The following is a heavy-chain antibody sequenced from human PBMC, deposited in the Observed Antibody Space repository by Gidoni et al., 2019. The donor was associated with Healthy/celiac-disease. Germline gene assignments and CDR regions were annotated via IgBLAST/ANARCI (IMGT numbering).Heavy chain of an antibody. V-gene: IGHV1-8*01. D-gene: IGHD1-26*01. CDR1: AYTFTSYD. CDR3: ARVAWERLPHFDY. Sequence: QVPLVQSGAEVKKPGASVKISCTASAYTFTSYDSNWVRQATGQGLEWMGWMNPNSGNTGDAKKFQGRVTMTRNTSISTAYMELSSLRSEDTAVYYCARVAWERLPHFDYWGQGTLVTVSS. CDR2: MNPNSGNT. J-gene: IGHJ4*02.